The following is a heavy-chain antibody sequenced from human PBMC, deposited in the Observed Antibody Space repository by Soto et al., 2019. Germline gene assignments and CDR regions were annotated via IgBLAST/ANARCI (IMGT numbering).Heavy chain of an antibody. D-gene: IGHD2-15*01. CDR3: ATDYCSGGSCYIPPAFDI. J-gene: IGHJ3*02. Sequence: GASVKVSCKVSGYTLTELSMHWVRQAPGKGLEWMGGFDPEDGETIYAQKFQGRVTMTEDTSTDTAYMELSSLRSEDTAVYYCATDYCSGGSCYIPPAFDISGQGTMVTVSS. CDR2: FDPEDGET. V-gene: IGHV1-24*01. CDR1: GYTLTELS.